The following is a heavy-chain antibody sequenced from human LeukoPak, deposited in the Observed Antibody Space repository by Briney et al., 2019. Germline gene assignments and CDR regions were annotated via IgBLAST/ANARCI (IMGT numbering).Heavy chain of an antibody. V-gene: IGHV4-59*01. D-gene: IGHD6-6*01. CDR2: IYYSGST. J-gene: IGHJ6*03. Sequence: SETLSLTCTVSGGSFINYYWSWIRQPPGKELEWIGYIYYSGSTNYNPSLKSRVTISVDTSKNQFSLKLTSVTAADTAVYYCAGFDSTSSTYYYYYYMDVWGKGTTVTVSS. CDR1: GGSFINYY. CDR3: AGFDSTSSTYYYYYYMDV.